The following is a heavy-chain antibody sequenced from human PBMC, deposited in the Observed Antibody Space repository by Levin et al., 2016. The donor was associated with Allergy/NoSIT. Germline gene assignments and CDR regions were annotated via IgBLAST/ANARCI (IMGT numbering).Heavy chain of an antibody. CDR3: ARDRTSQLRYFDHGDAFDI. CDR1: GFTFSNYG. CDR2: ILYDGTNK. V-gene: IGHV3-30*03. D-gene: IGHD3-9*01. J-gene: IGHJ3*02. Sequence: LSLTCAASGFTFSNYGMNWVRQAPGKGLEWVAVILYDGTNKHYGDSVKGRFTISRDNAKNSLYLQMNSLRAEDTAVYYCARDRTSQLRYFDHGDAFDIWGQGTMVTVSS.